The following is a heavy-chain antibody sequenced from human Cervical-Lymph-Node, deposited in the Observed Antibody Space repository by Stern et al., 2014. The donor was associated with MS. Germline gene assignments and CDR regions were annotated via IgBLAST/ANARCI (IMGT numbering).Heavy chain of an antibody. Sequence: QVQLVQSGAEVKKPGASVKVSCKASGYTFTSYGISWVRQAPGQGLEWMGWISAYNGNTNYAQKLQGRVTMTTDTSTSTAYMELRSLRSDDTAVYYCARDQDYDFWSGSHYYYGMDVWGQGTTVTVSS. CDR1: GYTFTSYG. CDR2: ISAYNGNT. V-gene: IGHV1-18*01. J-gene: IGHJ6*02. D-gene: IGHD3-3*01. CDR3: ARDQDYDFWSGSHYYYGMDV.